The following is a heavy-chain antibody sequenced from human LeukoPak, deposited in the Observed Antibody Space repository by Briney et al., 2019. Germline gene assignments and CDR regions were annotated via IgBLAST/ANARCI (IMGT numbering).Heavy chain of an antibody. CDR3: AKDLRYCSGTSCYEASGMDV. Sequence: GGSLRLSCAASGFTFSSYGMHWVRQAPGKGLEWVAVIWYDGSNKYYADSVKGRFTISRDNSKNTLYLQMNSLRAEDTAVFFCAKDLRYCSGTSCYEASGMDVWGQGTTVTVSS. CDR1: GFTFSSYG. D-gene: IGHD2-2*01. V-gene: IGHV3-30*02. CDR2: IWYDGSNK. J-gene: IGHJ6*02.